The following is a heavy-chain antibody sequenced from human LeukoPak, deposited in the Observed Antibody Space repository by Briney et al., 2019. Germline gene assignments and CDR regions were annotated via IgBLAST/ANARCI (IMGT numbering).Heavy chain of an antibody. Sequence: SETLSLTCTVSGGSIGGYLWNWIRQPPGKGLEWIGYIYPSGSSSYNPSLKSRVTITEDTSQNQVSLELSSVTAADTALYYCARRRPNYDSYYFDSWGQGSLVTVSS. CDR3: ARRRPNYDSYYFDS. V-gene: IGHV4-4*09. D-gene: IGHD3-22*01. CDR2: IYPSGSS. J-gene: IGHJ4*02. CDR1: GGSIGGYL.